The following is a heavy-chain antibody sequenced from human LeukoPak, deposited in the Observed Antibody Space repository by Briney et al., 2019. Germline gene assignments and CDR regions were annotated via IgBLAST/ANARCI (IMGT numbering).Heavy chain of an antibody. J-gene: IGHJ4*02. Sequence: GASVTVSCKASGYTFTGYYMHWVRQAPGQGLEWMGWINPNSGGTNYAQKFQGRVTMTRDTSISTAYMELSRLRSDDTAVYYCASSPYYDSSGLDYWGQGTLVTVSS. CDR1: GYTFTGYY. D-gene: IGHD3-22*01. CDR3: ASSPYYDSSGLDY. CDR2: INPNSGGT. V-gene: IGHV1-2*02.